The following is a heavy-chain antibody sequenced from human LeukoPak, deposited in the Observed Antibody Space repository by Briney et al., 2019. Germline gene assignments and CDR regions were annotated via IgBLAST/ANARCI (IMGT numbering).Heavy chain of an antibody. V-gene: IGHV3-23*01. D-gene: IGHD2-8*01. J-gene: IGHJ1*01. CDR3: TKQRVPMGTSSWSWYSHH. Sequence: GGSLRLSCAASGFTFNNYAISWVRQAPGKGLEWVSAINSGGTYTYYADSVKGRFTISRDNSENTLFLQMNSLRAEDTAVYYCTKQRVPMGTSSWSWYSHHWGQGTLVTVSS. CDR1: GFTFNNYA. CDR2: INSGGTYT.